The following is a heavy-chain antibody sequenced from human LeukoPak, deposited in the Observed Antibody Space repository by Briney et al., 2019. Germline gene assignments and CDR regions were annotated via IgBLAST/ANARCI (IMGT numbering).Heavy chain of an antibody. CDR3: ARAIVGATTGWFDP. V-gene: IGHV1-46*01. CDR1: GYTFTGYY. CDR2: INPSGGST. J-gene: IGHJ5*02. Sequence: ASVTVSCKESGYTFTGYYMHWVRQAPGQGLEWMGIINPSGGSTSYAQKFQGRVTMTRDTSTSTVYMELSSLRSEDTAVYYCARAIVGATTGWFDPWGQGTLVTVSS. D-gene: IGHD1-26*01.